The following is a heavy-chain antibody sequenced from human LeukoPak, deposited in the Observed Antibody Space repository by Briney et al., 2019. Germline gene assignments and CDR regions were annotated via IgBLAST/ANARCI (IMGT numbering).Heavy chain of an antibody. D-gene: IGHD6-6*01. CDR2: IYHSGST. V-gene: IGHV4-4*02. Sequence: GSLRLSCAASGFTLSSYWMHWVRQPPGKGLEWIGEIYHSGSTNYNPSLKSRVTISVDKSKNQFSLKLSSVTAADTAVYYCARETREYSSSPGWFDPWGQGTLVTVSS. J-gene: IGHJ5*02. CDR1: GFTLSSYW. CDR3: ARETREYSSSPGWFDP.